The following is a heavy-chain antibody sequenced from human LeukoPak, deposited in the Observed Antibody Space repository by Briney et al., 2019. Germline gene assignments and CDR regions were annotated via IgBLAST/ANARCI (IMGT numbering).Heavy chain of an antibody. D-gene: IGHD3-10*01. CDR1: GFTSSDYY. CDR2: ISSSGSTI. J-gene: IGHJ4*02. V-gene: IGHV3-11*01. CDR3: ARVPSYGSGSYYSLDY. Sequence: GGSLRLSCAASGFTSSDYYMSWIRQAPGKGLEWVSDISSSGSTIYYADSVKGRFTISRDNAKNSLYLQMNSLRAEDTAVYYCARVPSYGSGSYYSLDYWGQGTLVTVSS.